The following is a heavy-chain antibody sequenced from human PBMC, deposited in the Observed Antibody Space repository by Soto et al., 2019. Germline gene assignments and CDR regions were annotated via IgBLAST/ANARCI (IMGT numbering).Heavy chain of an antibody. CDR3: ARLDCVSTTCHFDF. J-gene: IGHJ4*02. Sequence: PSETLSLTFTVSGDSVNNDNYYWSWIRQPPGKTLEWIAYIYSSRSATNKTSLRSRVTISVDTSKNKFSLKMTSVNAAETAVYYCARLDCVSTTCHFDFWGQGAQVTVSS. CDR1: GDSVNNDNYY. CDR2: IYSSRSA. D-gene: IGHD2-2*01. V-gene: IGHV4-61*01.